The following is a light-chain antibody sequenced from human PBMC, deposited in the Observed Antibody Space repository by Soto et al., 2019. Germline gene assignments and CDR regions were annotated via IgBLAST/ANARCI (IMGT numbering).Light chain of an antibody. CDR2: WAS. CDR3: QQYFGTPLT. CDR1: QTVLYSSNNKNY. Sequence: DFVMTQSPDSLAVSLGERATINCKSSQTVLYSSNNKNYLAWYQQKPGQPPKLLISWASTRESGVPDRFSGSGSGTDFTLTISSLQAEDVAVYYCQQYFGTPLTFGGGTKVEIK. V-gene: IGKV4-1*01. J-gene: IGKJ4*01.